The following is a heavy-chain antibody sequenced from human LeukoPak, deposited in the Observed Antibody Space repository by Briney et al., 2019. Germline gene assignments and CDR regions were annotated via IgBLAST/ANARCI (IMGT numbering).Heavy chain of an antibody. J-gene: IGHJ4*02. D-gene: IGHD7-27*01. CDR2: TYYRSKWYN. V-gene: IGHV6-1*01. Sequence: TLSLTCAICGDSVPRNSAAWNWIRQSPSRGLEWLGRTYYRSKWYNDYAVSVKSRITIIPDTSKNQFSLQLNSVTPEDTAVYYCARNQTGDVDFDYWGQGTLVTVSS. CDR3: ARNQTGDVDFDY. CDR1: GDSVPRNSAA.